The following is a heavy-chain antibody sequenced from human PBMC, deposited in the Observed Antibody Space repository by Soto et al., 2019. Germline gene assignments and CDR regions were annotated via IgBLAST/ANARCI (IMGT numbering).Heavy chain of an antibody. J-gene: IGHJ4*02. CDR3: ARVSNEYGGNGAFDY. D-gene: IGHD4-17*01. CDR1: GGSLSGFP. Sequence: SETLSLTCSVSGGSLSGFPWIWIRQPPGKGLEWVGYIYHIGRSNYNPSLKSRLTISLDMSRNQFSLQLTSVTAADTALYYCARVSNEYGGNGAFDYWGLGTLVTVS. V-gene: IGHV4-59*01. CDR2: IYHIGRS.